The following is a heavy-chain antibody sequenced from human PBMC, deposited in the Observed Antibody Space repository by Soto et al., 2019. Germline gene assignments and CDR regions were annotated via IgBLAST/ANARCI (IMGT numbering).Heavy chain of an antibody. CDR3: TGEVASGY. V-gene: IGHV3-30*03. Sequence: QVQLVESGGGVVQPGRSLRLSCAVSGFTVSTYGMHWVRQAPGKGLEWVAVISRDGGTKYYADSVKGRFSIPSDNSRNTLCLEMTSLRSDDMAVYYCTGEVASGYWGQGTLVTVSS. J-gene: IGHJ4*02. CDR2: ISRDGGTK. D-gene: IGHD2-8*02. CDR1: GFTVSTYG.